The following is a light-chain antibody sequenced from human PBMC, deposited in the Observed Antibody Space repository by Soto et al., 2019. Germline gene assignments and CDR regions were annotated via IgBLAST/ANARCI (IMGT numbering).Light chain of an antibody. CDR3: QVWDTSNNHVV. V-gene: IGLV3-21*04. CDR2: YDS. CDR1: NIGSKS. Sequence: SYELTQPPSVSVAPGKTAGITCGGNNIGSKSVHWYQQKPGQAPVLVISYDSGRPSGIPERFSGSNSGNTATLIISRVEAGDEADYYCQVWDTSNNHVVFGGGTKLTVL. J-gene: IGLJ2*01.